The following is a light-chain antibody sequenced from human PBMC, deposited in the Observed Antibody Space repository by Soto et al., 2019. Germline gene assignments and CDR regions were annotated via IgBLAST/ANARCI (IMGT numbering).Light chain of an antibody. CDR2: STS. J-gene: IGLJ3*02. V-gene: IGLV8-61*01. CDR3: VLYMGSGVWV. Sequence: QTVATQEPSFSVSPGGTVTLTCGLSSGSVSTNYYPTWYQQTPGQAPRTLIYSTSTRSSGVPDRFSGSILGNKAALTITGAQADDESHYYCVLYMGSGVWVFGGGTKVTVL. CDR1: SGSVSTNYY.